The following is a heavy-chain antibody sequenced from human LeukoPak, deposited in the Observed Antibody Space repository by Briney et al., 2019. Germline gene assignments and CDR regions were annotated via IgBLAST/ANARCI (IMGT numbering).Heavy chain of an antibody. CDR1: GGSISSYY. CDR2: IYYSGST. V-gene: IGHV4-59*01. Sequence: SETLSLTCTVSGGSISSYYWSWIRQPPGKGLEWIGYIYYSGSTNYNPSLKSRVTISVDMSKNQFSLKLSSVTAADTAVYYCARDTCTNGVCVGSYYYYGMDVWGQGTTVTVSS. CDR3: ARDTCTNGVCVGSYYYYGMDV. D-gene: IGHD2-8*01. J-gene: IGHJ6*02.